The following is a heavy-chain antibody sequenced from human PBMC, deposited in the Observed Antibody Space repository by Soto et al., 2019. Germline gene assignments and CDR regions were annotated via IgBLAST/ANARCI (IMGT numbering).Heavy chain of an antibody. V-gene: IGHV3-30-3*01. J-gene: IGHJ4*02. Sequence: QVQLVESGGGVVQPGRSLRLSCAASGFTSSSYAMHWVRQAPGKGLEWVAVISYDGSNKYYADSVKGRFTISRDNSKNTLYLQMNSLRAAEPAVYYCERDPLMGNLGYCTNGVCYSFDYWGQGTLVTVSS. CDR2: ISYDGSNK. D-gene: IGHD2-8*01. CDR3: ERDPLMGNLGYCTNGVCYSFDY. CDR1: GFTSSSYA.